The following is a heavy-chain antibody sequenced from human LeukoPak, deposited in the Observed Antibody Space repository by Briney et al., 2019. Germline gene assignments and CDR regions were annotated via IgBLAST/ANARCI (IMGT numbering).Heavy chain of an antibody. J-gene: IGHJ4*02. CDR2: ISACNGNT. Sequence: ASVKVSCKASGYTSTSYGISWVRQAPGQGLEWMGWISACNGNTNYAQKLQGRVTMTTDTSTSTAYMELRSLRSDDTAVYYCARDRGSTRRSDYWGQGTLVTVSS. CDR3: ARDRGSTRRSDY. CDR1: GYTSTSYG. D-gene: IGHD2-2*01. V-gene: IGHV1-18*01.